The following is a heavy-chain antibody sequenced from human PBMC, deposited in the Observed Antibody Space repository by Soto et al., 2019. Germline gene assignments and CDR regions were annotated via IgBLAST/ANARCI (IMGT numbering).Heavy chain of an antibody. J-gene: IGHJ6*02. CDR1: GYTFTSYG. Sequence: QVQLVQSGAEVKKPGASVKVSCKASGYTFTSYGISWVRQAPGQGLEWMGWISAYNGNTNYAQKLQGRVTMTTDTATSTAYMELRSLRSDDRAVYFWAREGPIVVVPAAMGGGYYYYYGMDVWGQGTTVTVSS. CDR3: AREGPIVVVPAAMGGGYYYYYGMDV. CDR2: ISAYNGNT. V-gene: IGHV1-18*01. D-gene: IGHD2-2*01.